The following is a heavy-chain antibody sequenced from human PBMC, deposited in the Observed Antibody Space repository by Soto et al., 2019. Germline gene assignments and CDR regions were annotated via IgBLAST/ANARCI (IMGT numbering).Heavy chain of an antibody. CDR1: GFIFSSYN. D-gene: IGHD3-22*01. Sequence: EVRLVESGGGLVKPGGSLRLSCAASGFIFSSYNMNWVRQAPGEGLEWISSISSSGDYIFYADSVKGRFTISRDNAKNSLYLQLNSLRAEDTAVYYCAWEGYYYESPLHHHWFDPWGQGTLVTVSS. J-gene: IGHJ5*02. V-gene: IGHV3-21*01. CDR2: ISSSGDYI. CDR3: AWEGYYYESPLHHHWFDP.